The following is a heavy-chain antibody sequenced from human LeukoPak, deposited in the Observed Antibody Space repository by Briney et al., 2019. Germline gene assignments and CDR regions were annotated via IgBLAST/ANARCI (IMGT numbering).Heavy chain of an antibody. CDR3: TRDHDSSGYYYPIGGWFDP. CDR1: GSTFSVCA. V-gene: IGHV3-30-3*01. Sequence: GGSLRLSCAVSGSTFSVCAMHWVRQAPGKGLEWVAGISYDGSNEYYADSVKGRFTISRDNSKDTLYLQMSSLRAEDTAAYYCTRDHDSSGYYYPIGGWFDPWGQGTLVTVSS. CDR2: ISYDGSNE. D-gene: IGHD3-22*01. J-gene: IGHJ5*02.